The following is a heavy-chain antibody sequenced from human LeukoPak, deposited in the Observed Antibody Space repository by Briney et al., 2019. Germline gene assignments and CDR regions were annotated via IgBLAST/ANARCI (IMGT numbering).Heavy chain of an antibody. V-gene: IGHV3-66*01. Sequence: GGSLRLSCAASGFTVSSNYMSWVRQAPGKGLEWVSVIYSGGSTYYADSVKGRFTISRDNSENTLSLQMNSLRDEDTAVYYCARDKQPDYFYYGIDVWGQGTTVTVSS. CDR3: ARDKQPDYFYYGIDV. D-gene: IGHD6-13*01. CDR1: GFTVSSNY. CDR2: IYSGGST. J-gene: IGHJ6*02.